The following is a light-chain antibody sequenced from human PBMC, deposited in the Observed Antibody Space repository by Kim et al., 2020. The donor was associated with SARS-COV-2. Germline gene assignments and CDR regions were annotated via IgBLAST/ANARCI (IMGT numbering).Light chain of an antibody. CDR3: QKYNGAPWT. J-gene: IGKJ1*01. CDR1: QGINKY. V-gene: IGKV1-27*01. Sequence: ASIGDRVTITCRASQGINKYLAWYQQKPGKVPKPLIYAASALQSGVPSLFSGSGSGTDFTLTISSLQPEDVATYYCQKYNGAPWTFGQGTKVDIK. CDR2: AAS.